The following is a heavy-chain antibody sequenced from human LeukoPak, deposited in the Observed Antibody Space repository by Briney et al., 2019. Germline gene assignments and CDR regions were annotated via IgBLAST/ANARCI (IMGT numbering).Heavy chain of an antibody. V-gene: IGHV3-9*01. CDR3: AKDTDYGGNSGFDY. Sequence: GGSLRLSCTASGFTFDDYAMHWVRQAPGKGLEWVSGISWNSGSIGYADSVKGRFTITRDNAKNSLYLQMNSLRAEDTALYYCAKDTDYGGNSGFDYWGQGTLVTVSS. CDR2: ISWNSGSI. CDR1: GFTFDDYA. D-gene: IGHD4-23*01. J-gene: IGHJ4*02.